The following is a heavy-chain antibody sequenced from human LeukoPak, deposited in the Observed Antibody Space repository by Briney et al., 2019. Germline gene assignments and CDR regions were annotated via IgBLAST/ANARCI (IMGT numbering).Heavy chain of an antibody. J-gene: IGHJ4*02. CDR2: INPSGGST. CDR1: GYTFTSYY. D-gene: IGHD3-22*01. V-gene: IGHV1-46*01. CDR3: ARVDTYYYDSSGYYHDY. Sequence: ASVKVSCKASGYTFTSYYMHWVRQAPGQGLEWMGMINPSGGSTTYAQRFHGRLTMTRDTSTSTVHMELSSLRSEDTAVYYCARVDTYYYDSSGYYHDYWGQGTLVTVSS.